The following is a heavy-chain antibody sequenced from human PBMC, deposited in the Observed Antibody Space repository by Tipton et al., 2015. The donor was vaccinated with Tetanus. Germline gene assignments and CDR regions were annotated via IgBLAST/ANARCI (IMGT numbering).Heavy chain of an antibody. D-gene: IGHD2-2*01. J-gene: IGHJ6*02. CDR2: IYPSDSDT. CDR1: GYSYTSYW. Sequence: QLVQSGAEVKKPGESLKISCKGSGYSYTSYWIGWVRQIPRKGLEWMGIIYPSDSDTRYSPSFQGQVPISVDRCISTAYLQWSSLKASDTAMYYCAREVVVPAAMRLKTYYYYGMGVWGQGTTVTVSS. CDR3: AREVVVPAAMRLKTYYYYGMGV. V-gene: IGHV5-51*01.